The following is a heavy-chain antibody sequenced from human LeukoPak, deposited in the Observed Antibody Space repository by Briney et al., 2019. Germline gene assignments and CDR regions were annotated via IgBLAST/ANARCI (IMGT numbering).Heavy chain of an antibody. V-gene: IGHV3-21*01. CDR3: VRDKRDFDYYMDV. J-gene: IGHJ6*03. CDR2: ISSSSSYI. Sequence: GGSLRLSCAASGFTFSSYSMNWVRQAPGKGLEWVSYISSSSSYIYYADSVKGRFTISRDNAKNSLYLQMNSLRAEDTAVYYCVRDKRDFDYYMDVWGKGTTVTISS. CDR1: GFTFSSYS. D-gene: IGHD3/OR15-3a*01.